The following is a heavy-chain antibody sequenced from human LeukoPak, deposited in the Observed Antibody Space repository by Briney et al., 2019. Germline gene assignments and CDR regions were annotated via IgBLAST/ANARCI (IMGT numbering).Heavy chain of an antibody. V-gene: IGHV4-34*01. D-gene: IGHD2-15*01. Sequence: SSETLSLTCTVSGASISSPGYYWSWIRQPPGKGLEWIGEINHSGSTNYNPSLKSRVTISVDTSKNQFSLKLSSVTAADTAVYYCARPDFSGVFDYWGQGTLVTVSS. CDR2: INHSGST. CDR1: GASISSPGYY. CDR3: ARPDFSGVFDY. J-gene: IGHJ4*02.